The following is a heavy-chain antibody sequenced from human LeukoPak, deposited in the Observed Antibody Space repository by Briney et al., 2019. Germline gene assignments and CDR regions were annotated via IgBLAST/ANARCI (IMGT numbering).Heavy chain of an antibody. CDR2: IYYSGST. D-gene: IGHD5-24*01. V-gene: IGHV4-59*01. CDR3: ARGDGYIRI. CDR1: GASISSYY. J-gene: IGHJ4*02. Sequence: SETLSLTCTVPGASISSYYWSWIRQPPGKGLEWLGYIYYSGSTNYNPSLTSRITTSVDTSKNQFSLKLSSVTPADTAVYYCARGDGYIRIWGQGTLVTVSS.